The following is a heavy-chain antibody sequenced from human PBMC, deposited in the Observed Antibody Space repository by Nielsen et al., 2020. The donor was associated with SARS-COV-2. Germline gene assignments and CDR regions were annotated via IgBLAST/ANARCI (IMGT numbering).Heavy chain of an antibody. V-gene: IGHV3-48*01. Sequence: GGSLRLSCAASGFTFSSYSMNWVRQAPGKGLEWVSYISSSSSTIYYADSVKGRFTISRDNAKNSLYLQMNSLRAEDTAVYYCARDLPPYYDFWSGYMAQYYYYGMDVWGQGTTVTVSS. CDR2: ISSSSSTI. D-gene: IGHD3-3*01. J-gene: IGHJ6*02. CDR1: GFTFSSYS. CDR3: ARDLPPYYDFWSGYMAQYYYYGMDV.